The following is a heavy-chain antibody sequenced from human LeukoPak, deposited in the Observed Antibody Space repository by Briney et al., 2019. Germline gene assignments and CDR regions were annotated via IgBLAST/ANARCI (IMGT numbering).Heavy chain of an antibody. J-gene: IGHJ4*02. D-gene: IGHD2/OR15-2a*01. CDR2: ISYDGSNI. V-gene: IGHV3-30*03. Sequence: PGGSLRLSCAASGFTFSSYGMHWVRQAPGKGLEWVAIISYDGSNIYYADSVKGRFTISKDNAKNTVYLQMNSLRAEDTAVYYCVSFYETYWGRGTLVTVSS. CDR3: VSFYETY. CDR1: GFTFSSYG.